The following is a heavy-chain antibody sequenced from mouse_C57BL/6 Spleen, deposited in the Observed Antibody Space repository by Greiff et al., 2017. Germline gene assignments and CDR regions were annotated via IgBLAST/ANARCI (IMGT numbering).Heavy chain of an antibody. V-gene: IGHV1-42*01. CDR2: INPSTGGT. CDR1: GYSFTGYY. D-gene: IGHD1-1*01. J-gene: IGHJ2*01. CDR3: ARRVYYYGSCYPDY. Sequence: VQLQQSGPELVKPGASVKISCKASGYSFTGYYMNWVKQSPEKSLEWIGEINPSTGGTTYNQKFKAKATLTVDKSSSTAYMQLKSLTSEDSAVYYCARRVYYYGSCYPDYWGQGTTLTVSS.